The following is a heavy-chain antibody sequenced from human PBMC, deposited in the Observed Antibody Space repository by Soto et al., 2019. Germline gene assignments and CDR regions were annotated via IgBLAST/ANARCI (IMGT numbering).Heavy chain of an antibody. Sequence: QVQLQESGPGLVEPSQTLSLTCTVSGVSLSGSRYYWSWIRQVPGKGLEWIGFTRYGGIPYHNPSLKSRATISLQSSKNQFSLRLTSLTAADRAVYYWGSAHGMDVWGRGTTVIVSS. CDR2: TRYGGIP. J-gene: IGHJ6*02. V-gene: IGHV4-31*03. CDR1: GVSLSGSRYY. D-gene: IGHD6-6*01. CDR3: GSAHGMDV.